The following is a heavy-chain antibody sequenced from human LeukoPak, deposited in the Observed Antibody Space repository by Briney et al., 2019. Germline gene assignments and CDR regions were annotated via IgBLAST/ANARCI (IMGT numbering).Heavy chain of an antibody. J-gene: IGHJ4*02. CDR2: ISGSGGST. V-gene: IGHV3-23*01. CDR3: AKQMVKWYYFDY. Sequence: GGSLRLSCAASGFTFSSYAMSWVRQAPGKGLGWVSAISGSGGSTYYAASVKGRFTISRDNSKNTLYLQMNSLRAEDTAVYYCAKQMVKWYYFDYWGQGTLVTVSS. CDR1: GFTFSSYA. D-gene: IGHD5-18*01.